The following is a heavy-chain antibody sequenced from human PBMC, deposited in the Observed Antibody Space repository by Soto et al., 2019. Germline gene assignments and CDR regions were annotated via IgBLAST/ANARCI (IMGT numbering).Heavy chain of an antibody. V-gene: IGHV4-31*03. CDR1: GGSISSGGQY. Sequence: QVQLKESGPGLVKPSQTLSLTCTVSGGSISSGGQYWSWIRQHPGKGLEWIGYIYDSGSTYYNPPXRXXVTISADTSKQQFSLKLRSVTGAETAVYYCARDAAEYYFDYWGQGTLVTVSS. CDR2: IYDSGST. J-gene: IGHJ4*02. D-gene: IGHD6-25*01. CDR3: ARDAAEYYFDY.